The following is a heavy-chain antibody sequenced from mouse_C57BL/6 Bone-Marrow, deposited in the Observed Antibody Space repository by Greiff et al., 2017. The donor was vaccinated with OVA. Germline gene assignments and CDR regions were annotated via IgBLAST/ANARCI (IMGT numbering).Heavy chain of an antibody. CDR2: IYPGGGYT. D-gene: IGHD4-1*01. CDR1: GYTFTNYW. V-gene: IGHV1-63*01. J-gene: IGHJ2*01. Sequence: VQLQQSGAELVRPGTSVKMSCKASGYTFTNYWIGWAKQRPGHGLEWIGDIYPGGGYTNYNEKFKGKATLTVDKSSSTAYMQLSSLTSEDSAVYYCARTGGLGHFDYWGQGTTLTVSS. CDR3: ARTGGLGHFDY.